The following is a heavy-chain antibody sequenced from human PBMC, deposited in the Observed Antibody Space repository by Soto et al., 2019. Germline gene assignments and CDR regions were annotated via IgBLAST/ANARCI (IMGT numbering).Heavy chain of an antibody. D-gene: IGHD3-22*01. V-gene: IGHV4-31*03. CDR3: AGRVERYYDSSGYYKYFDY. Sequence: SGTLSLTCTVSGGSISSGGYYWSWIRQHPGKGLEWIGYIYYSGSTYYNPSLKSRVTISVDTSKNQFSLKLSSVTAADTAVYYCAGRVERYYDSSGYYKYFDYWGQGTLVTVSS. CDR1: GGSISSGGYY. CDR2: IYYSGST. J-gene: IGHJ4*02.